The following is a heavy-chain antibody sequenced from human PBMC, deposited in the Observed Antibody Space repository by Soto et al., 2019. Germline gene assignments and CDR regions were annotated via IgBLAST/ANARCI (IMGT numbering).Heavy chain of an antibody. D-gene: IGHD3-16*01. V-gene: IGHV6-1*01. CDR1: GDSVSSNTAA. CDR3: ARDRGGLGS. CDR2: TYYRSKWYN. J-gene: IGHJ5*02. Sequence: QVQLQPSRPGLVKPSQTLSLTCATSGDSVSSNTAAWNWIRQSPSRGFVWLGRTYYRSKWYNEYAASVRSGINTNPDISMNQFSLPLNSVSAEDTAVYYCARDRGGLGSWGQGTLVTVSS.